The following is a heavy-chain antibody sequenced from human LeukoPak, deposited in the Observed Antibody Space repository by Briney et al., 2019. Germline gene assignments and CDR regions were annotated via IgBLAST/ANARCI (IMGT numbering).Heavy chain of an antibody. CDR1: GFTFTSSA. CDR3: AAATDRSGYLLTR. CDR2: NVVGSGNT. Sequence: TSVKVSCKACGFTFTSSAVQWVRQARGQRLEWIGWNVVGSGNTNYAQKFQERVTITRDMSTSTAYMELSSLRSEDTAVYYCAAATDRSGYLLTRWGQGTLVTVSS. J-gene: IGHJ4*02. D-gene: IGHD3-22*01. V-gene: IGHV1-58*01.